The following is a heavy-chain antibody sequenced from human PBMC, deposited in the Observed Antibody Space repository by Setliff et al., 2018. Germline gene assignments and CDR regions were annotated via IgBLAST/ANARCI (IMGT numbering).Heavy chain of an antibody. Sequence: GGSLRLSCAASGFTFSSYWMSWVRQAPGKGLEWVANIKQDGSEKYYVDSVKGRFTISRDNAKNSLYLQMNSLRVEDTAVYYCAREKMATNYYYYYMDVWGKGTTVTVSS. CDR3: AREKMATNYYYYYMDV. CDR2: IKQDGSEK. D-gene: IGHD5-12*01. CDR1: GFTFSSYW. V-gene: IGHV3-7*01. J-gene: IGHJ6*03.